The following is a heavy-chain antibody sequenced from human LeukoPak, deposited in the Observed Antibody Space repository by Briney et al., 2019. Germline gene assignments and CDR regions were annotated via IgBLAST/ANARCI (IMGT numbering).Heavy chain of an antibody. CDR1: GYTLTSYD. Sequence: ASVKVSCKASGYTLTSYDINWVRQATGQGLEWMGWMNPNSGNTGYAQKFQGRVTMTRNTSISTAYMELSSLRSEDTAVYYCARGVYYGSGVDYYYYYMDVWGKGTTVTISS. CDR2: MNPNSGNT. D-gene: IGHD3-10*01. V-gene: IGHV1-8*01. J-gene: IGHJ6*03. CDR3: ARGVYYGSGVDYYYYYMDV.